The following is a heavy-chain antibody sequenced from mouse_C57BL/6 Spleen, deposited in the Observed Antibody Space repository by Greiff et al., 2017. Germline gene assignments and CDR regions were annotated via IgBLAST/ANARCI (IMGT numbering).Heavy chain of an antibody. D-gene: IGHD1-1*01. CDR3: ARSPFITTVVAPVDY. Sequence: VQLQQPGAELVKPGASVKMSCKASGYTFTSYWITWVKQRPGQGLEWIGDIYPGSGSTNYNEKFKSKATLTVDTSSSTAYMQLSSLTSEDSAVYYCARSPFITTVVAPVDYWGQGTLVTVSA. CDR2: IYPGSGST. CDR1: GYTFTSYW. J-gene: IGHJ3*01. V-gene: IGHV1-55*01.